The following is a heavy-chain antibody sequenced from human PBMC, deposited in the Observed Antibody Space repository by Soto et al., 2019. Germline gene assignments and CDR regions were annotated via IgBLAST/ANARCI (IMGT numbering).Heavy chain of an antibody. J-gene: IGHJ4*02. Sequence: AGSLSLTCTVSGGSISNYYWSWIRQPAGKGLEWIGRINNSGSIKYNPSLKSRITRSDDTFKNQFSMSLIYVTAAYTGVYYYERGGGRFNFDYWGLGTLVTVYS. V-gene: IGHV4-4*07. CDR1: GGSISNYY. CDR2: INNSGSI. D-gene: IGHD1-26*01. CDR3: ERGGGRFNFDY.